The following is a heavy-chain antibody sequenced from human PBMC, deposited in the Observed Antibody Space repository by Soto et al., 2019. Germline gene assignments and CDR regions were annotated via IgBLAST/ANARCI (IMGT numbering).Heavy chain of an antibody. J-gene: IGHJ4*02. V-gene: IGHV3-21*01. D-gene: IGHD6-19*01. CDR1: GFTFSGST. CDR3: ARDWSSGWYDY. CDR2: ISSSSAYI. Sequence: EVQLVESGGGLVKPGGSLRLSCVASGFTFSGSTMNWVRQAPGKGLEWVSSISSSSAYIYYADLVKGRFTISRDNAKNSLYLQMNSQRAEDTAVYYCARDWSSGWYDYWGQGTLVTVSS.